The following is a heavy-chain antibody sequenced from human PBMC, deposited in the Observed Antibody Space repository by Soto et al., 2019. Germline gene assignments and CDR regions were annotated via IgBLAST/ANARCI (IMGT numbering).Heavy chain of an antibody. Sequence: GESLKISCKASGYTFTSQWISWVRQMPGKGLEWMGTIDPSDSYTIYSPSFQGHITISADKSINTAYLQWSSLKASDTAMYYCARSGDFWSGYDYYGMDIWGQGTTVTVSS. CDR1: GYTFTSQW. CDR3: ARSGDFWSGYDYYGMDI. J-gene: IGHJ6*02. D-gene: IGHD3-3*01. CDR2: IDPSDSYT. V-gene: IGHV5-10-1*01.